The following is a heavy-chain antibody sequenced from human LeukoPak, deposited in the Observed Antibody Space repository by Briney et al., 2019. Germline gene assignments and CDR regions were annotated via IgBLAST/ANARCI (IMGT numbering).Heavy chain of an antibody. CDR3: ARDPGTGASAGTFDY. D-gene: IGHD6-13*01. Sequence: PGGSLRLSCAASGFTFSAYGMHGVRQAPGKGLEWVAFIGSDGTYKYYVDSVKGRFTISRDNSKNTLYLQMNSLRAEDTSLYYCARDPGTGASAGTFDYWGQGTLVTVSS. CDR2: IGSDGTYK. J-gene: IGHJ4*02. CDR1: GFTFSAYG. V-gene: IGHV3-30*02.